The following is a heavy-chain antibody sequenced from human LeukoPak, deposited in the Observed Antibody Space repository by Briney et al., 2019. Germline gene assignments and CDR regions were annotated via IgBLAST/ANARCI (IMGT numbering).Heavy chain of an antibody. D-gene: IGHD4-17*01. CDR3: ARGKTVTTSY. J-gene: IGHJ4*02. CDR2: IYYSGST. V-gene: IGHV4-39*07. Sequence: PSETLSLTCTVSGGSISSSSYYWGWIRQPPGKGLEWIGSIYYSGSTYYNPSLKSRVTISVDTSKNQFSLKLSSVTAADTAVYYCARGKTVTTSYWGQGTLVTVSS. CDR1: GGSISSSSYY.